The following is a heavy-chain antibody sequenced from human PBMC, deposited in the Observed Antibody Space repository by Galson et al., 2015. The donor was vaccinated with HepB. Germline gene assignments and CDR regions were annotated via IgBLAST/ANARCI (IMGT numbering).Heavy chain of an antibody. D-gene: IGHD6-6*01. CDR3: ARHGEGGYSSSSEYYYYGMDV. J-gene: IGHJ6*02. Sequence: QSGAEVKKPGEPLKISCKGSGFSFTSYWIGWVRQMPVKGLEWMGIIYPGDSDTRYSPSFQGHVTISADKSISTAYLQWSSLKASDTAMYYCARHGEGGYSSSSEYYYYGMDVWGQGTTVTVSS. V-gene: IGHV5-51*01. CDR1: GFSFTSYW. CDR2: IYPGDSDT.